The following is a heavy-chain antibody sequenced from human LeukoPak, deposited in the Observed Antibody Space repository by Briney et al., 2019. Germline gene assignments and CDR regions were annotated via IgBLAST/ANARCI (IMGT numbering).Heavy chain of an antibody. CDR2: ISSSSSYI. V-gene: IGHV3-21*01. D-gene: IGHD3-3*02. CDR3: ARDFFHSDISRPFDY. CDR1: GFTFSSYS. Sequence: GSLRLSCAASGFTFSSYSMNWVRQAPGKGLEWVSSISSSSSYIYYADSVKGRFTISRDNAKDSLYLQMNSLRAEDSAVYYCARDFFHSDISRPFDYWGQGTPVTVSS. J-gene: IGHJ4*02.